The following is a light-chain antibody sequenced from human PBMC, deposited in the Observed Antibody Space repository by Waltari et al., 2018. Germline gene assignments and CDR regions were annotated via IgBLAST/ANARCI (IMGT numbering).Light chain of an antibody. Sequence: QSALTQPASVSGSPGQSITISCTGTSSDVGGYNYVSWYQQYPGKVPKLMIYDVSKWPSGVSNRFSGSKSGNTASPTISGLQAEDEADYYCSSYTSSNTVIFGGGTKLTVL. J-gene: IGLJ2*01. CDR3: SSYTSSNTVI. CDR1: SSDVGGYNY. V-gene: IGLV2-14*01. CDR2: DVS.